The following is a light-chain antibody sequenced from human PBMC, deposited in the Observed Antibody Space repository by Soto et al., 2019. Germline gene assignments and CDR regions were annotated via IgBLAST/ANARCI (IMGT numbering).Light chain of an antibody. Sequence: AIQLTQSPPSLSASVGDRVTITCRASQGISSALAWYQQKPGKTPNLLIYDASTLESAVPSRFSGSGSWTDFTLTISSLQPEDFATYYCQQFNSYPLTFGGGTKVEIK. J-gene: IGKJ4*01. CDR1: QGISSA. CDR3: QQFNSYPLT. CDR2: DAS. V-gene: IGKV1-13*02.